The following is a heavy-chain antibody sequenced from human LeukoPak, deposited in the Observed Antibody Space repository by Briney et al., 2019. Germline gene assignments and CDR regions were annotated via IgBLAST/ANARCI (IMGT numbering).Heavy chain of an antibody. D-gene: IGHD1-26*01. V-gene: IGHV3-74*01. J-gene: IGHJ4*02. CDR3: VRDLGGRSGH. CDR2: INGDGSTT. Sequence: GALRLSCAASGFTFSSNWMHWVRQAPGKGLVWVSRINGDGSTTNYADSVKGRSTIFRDNAKNMLYLQMNSLRAEDTAVYYCVRDLGGRSGHWGQGTLVTVSS. CDR1: GFTFSSNW.